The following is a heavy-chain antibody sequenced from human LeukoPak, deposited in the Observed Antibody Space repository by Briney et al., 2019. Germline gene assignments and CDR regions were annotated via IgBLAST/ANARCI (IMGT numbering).Heavy chain of an antibody. CDR3: TTDGPSPWGLRYFDF. V-gene: IGHV3-15*01. D-gene: IGHD7-27*01. Sequence: PGGSLRLSCAASGFIFSDAWMSWVRQAPGKRLEWVGRVKRKTDRGTTEYAAPVKGRFIISRDDSKNMVYLQMNSLKTEDTAVYYCTTDGPSPWGLRYFDFWGQRILVTVSS. J-gene: IGHJ4*02. CDR2: VKRKTDRGTT. CDR1: GFIFSDAW.